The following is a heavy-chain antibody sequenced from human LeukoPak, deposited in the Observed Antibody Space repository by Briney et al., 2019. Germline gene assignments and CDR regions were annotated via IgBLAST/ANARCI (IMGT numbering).Heavy chain of an antibody. CDR1: GFSLSTSAVA. V-gene: IGHV2-5*02. J-gene: IGHJ4*02. D-gene: IGHD4-17*01. CDR2: IYWDDDK. Sequence: SGPTLVKPTQTLTLTCTFSGFSLSTSAVAVGWIRQPPGKALERLANIYWDDDKRYSPSLKSRLTITKDTSKNQVVLTMTNMDPVDTATYYCAHSGDDYGDYEYPWWGQGTLVTVSS. CDR3: AHSGDDYGDYEYPW.